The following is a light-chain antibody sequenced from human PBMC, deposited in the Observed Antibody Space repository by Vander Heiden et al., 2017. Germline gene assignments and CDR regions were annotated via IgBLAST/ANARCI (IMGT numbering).Light chain of an antibody. CDR1: QSVSSY. CDR3: QQRTNWPPFT. J-gene: IGKJ3*01. V-gene: IGKV3-11*01. Sequence: IVLTQSPATLSLSPGERATLSCRASQSVSSYLAWYQQKPGQAPRLLIYDASNRATGIPARFSGSGSGTDFTLTISSLEPEDFAVYYCQQRTNWPPFTFGPGTKVDI. CDR2: DAS.